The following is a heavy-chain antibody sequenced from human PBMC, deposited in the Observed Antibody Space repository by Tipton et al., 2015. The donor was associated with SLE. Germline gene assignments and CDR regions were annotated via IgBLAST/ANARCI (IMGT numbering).Heavy chain of an antibody. CDR2: FDPEDGET. Sequence: QLVQSGPEVKKPGASVKVSCKVSGYTLTELSMHWVRQAPGKGLEWMGSFDPEDGETIYAQKFQGRVTVTEDTSTDTAYMELSSLRSEDTAVYYCATEATTGEGWFDPWGQGTPVTVSS. J-gene: IGHJ5*02. D-gene: IGHD7-27*01. CDR3: ATEATTGEGWFDP. V-gene: IGHV1-24*01. CDR1: GYTLTELS.